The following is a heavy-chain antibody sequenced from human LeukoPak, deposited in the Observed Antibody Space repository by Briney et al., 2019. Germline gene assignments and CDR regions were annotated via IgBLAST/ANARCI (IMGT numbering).Heavy chain of an antibody. CDR3: ATSLVPDSSGYYQNWFDP. Sequence: GASVKVSCKLSGYTLTELSMHWVRQTPGQGLEWMGGFDPEDGETIYAQKLQGRVNMTEDTSTDTAYMELSSLRSEDTAVYYCATSLVPDSSGYYQNWFDPWGQGTLVTVSS. D-gene: IGHD3-22*01. CDR1: GYTLTELS. CDR2: FDPEDGET. J-gene: IGHJ5*02. V-gene: IGHV1-24*01.